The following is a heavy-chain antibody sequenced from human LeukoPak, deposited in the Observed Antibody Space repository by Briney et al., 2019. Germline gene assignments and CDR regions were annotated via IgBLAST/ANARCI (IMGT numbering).Heavy chain of an antibody. J-gene: IGHJ6*02. CDR2: ISSSSSYI. D-gene: IGHD3-22*01. CDR1: GFTFSSCS. V-gene: IGHV3-21*01. Sequence: PGGSLRLSCAASGFTFSSCSMNWVRQAPGKGLEWVSSISSSSSYIYYADSVKGRFTISRDNAKNSLYLQMNSLRAEDTAVYYCARIDPSSGYYYVNYYYYGMDVWGQGTTVTVSS. CDR3: ARIDPSSGYYYVNYYYYGMDV.